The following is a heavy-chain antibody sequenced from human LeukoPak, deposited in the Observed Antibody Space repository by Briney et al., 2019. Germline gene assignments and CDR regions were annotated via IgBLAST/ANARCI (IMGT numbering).Heavy chain of an antibody. CDR2: TNPSDSYT. CDR1: GYSFTNYW. V-gene: IGHV5-10-1*01. Sequence: GESLKISCKASGYSFTNYWISWVRPMPGKGLEWRGRTNPSDSYTNYSRSFQGHITMSADKSIGTAYLQWSSLKASDTAIYYCATMREQQLVRGDWFDPWGQGTLVTVSS. CDR3: ATMREQQLVRGDWFDP. J-gene: IGHJ5*02. D-gene: IGHD6-13*01.